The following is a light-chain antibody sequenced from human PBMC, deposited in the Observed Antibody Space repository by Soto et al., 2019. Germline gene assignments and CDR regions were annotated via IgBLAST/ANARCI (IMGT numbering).Light chain of an antibody. J-gene: IGKJ5*01. V-gene: IGKV1-5*01. CDR2: DAS. CDR3: QQYHSYSIT. CDR1: QSISNR. Sequence: DIPMTQSPSTLSASVGDRVTLTCRASQSISNRLAWYQQKPGEAPNLLIYDASSLDSGVPSRFSGSGSGTEFTLIISSRQPDDFATYYCQQYHSYSITFGQGTRLEIK.